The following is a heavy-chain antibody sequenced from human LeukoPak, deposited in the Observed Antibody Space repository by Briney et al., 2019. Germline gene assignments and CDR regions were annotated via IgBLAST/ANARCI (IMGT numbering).Heavy chain of an antibody. CDR1: GFTFSSYW. J-gene: IGHJ5*02. Sequence: GGSLRLSCAASGFTFSSYWMSWVRQAPGKGLEWVANIKQDGSEKYYVDSVKGRFTISRDNAKNSLYLQMNSLRAEDTAVYYCARAALVQYYDEPGWFDPWGQGTLVTVSS. D-gene: IGHD3-22*01. CDR2: IKQDGSEK. CDR3: ARAALVQYYDEPGWFDP. V-gene: IGHV3-7*01.